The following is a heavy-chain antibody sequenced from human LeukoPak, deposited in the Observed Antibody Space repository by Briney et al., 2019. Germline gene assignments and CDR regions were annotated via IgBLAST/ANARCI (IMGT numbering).Heavy chain of an antibody. CDR1: GGSISSGGYY. V-gene: IGHV4-30-2*02. D-gene: IGHD6-13*01. Sequence: SETLSLTCTVSGGSISSGGYYWRWIRQPPGKGLEWIGYIYHSGSTYYNPSLKSRVTISVDRSKNQFSLKLSSVTAADTAVYYCARSVSAAISSWYQNWFDPWGQGTLVTVSS. CDR2: IYHSGST. J-gene: IGHJ5*02. CDR3: ARSVSAAISSWYQNWFDP.